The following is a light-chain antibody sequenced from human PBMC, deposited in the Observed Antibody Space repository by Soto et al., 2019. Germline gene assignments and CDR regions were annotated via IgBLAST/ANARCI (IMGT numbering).Light chain of an antibody. J-gene: IGKJ4*01. CDR3: QQRSNWPPGLT. Sequence: EIVLTQSPGTVSLSPGERATLSCRASQSVSRSDLAWYQHKPGQSPRLLIYGTSSRATGIPDRFSGSGSGTGFTLTISRLEPEDSAVYYCQQRSNWPPGLTFGGGTKVEIK. CDR2: GTS. V-gene: IGKV3D-20*02. CDR1: QSVSRSD.